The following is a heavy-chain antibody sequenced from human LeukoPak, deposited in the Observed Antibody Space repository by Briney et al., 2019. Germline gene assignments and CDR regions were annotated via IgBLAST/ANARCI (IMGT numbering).Heavy chain of an antibody. D-gene: IGHD3-22*01. CDR1: GYTFTSYG. Sequence: GASVKVSCKASGYTFTSYGISWVRQAPGQGLEWMGWISAYNGNTNYAQKLQGRVTMTTDTSTSTAYMELRSPRSDDTAVYYCARDPPYYYDSSGYYHGGYYYYYMDVWGKGTTVTVSS. CDR3: ARDPPYYYDSSGYYHGGYYYYYMDV. V-gene: IGHV1-18*01. J-gene: IGHJ6*03. CDR2: ISAYNGNT.